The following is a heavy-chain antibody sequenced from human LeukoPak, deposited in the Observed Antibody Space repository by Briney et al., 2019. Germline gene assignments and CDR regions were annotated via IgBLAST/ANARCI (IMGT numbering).Heavy chain of an antibody. CDR3: ASGGQYQLLPDAFDI. Sequence: GGSLRLSCAASGFTFSSYSMNWVRQAPGKGLEWASSISSSSSYIYYADSVKGRFTISRDNAKNSLYLQMNSLRAEDTAVYYCASGGQYQLLPDAFDIWGQGTMVTVSS. D-gene: IGHD2-2*01. CDR1: GFTFSSYS. CDR2: ISSSSSYI. V-gene: IGHV3-21*01. J-gene: IGHJ3*02.